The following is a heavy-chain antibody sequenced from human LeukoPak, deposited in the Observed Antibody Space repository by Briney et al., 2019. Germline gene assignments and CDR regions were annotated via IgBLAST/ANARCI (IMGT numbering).Heavy chain of an antibody. CDR3: ANSGDSDLGIELDY. D-gene: IGHD2-21*02. CDR1: GFTFSSYG. V-gene: IGHV3-33*06. Sequence: TGGSLRLSCAASGFTFSSYGMHWVRQAPGKGPEWVAVIWYDGSNKYYADSVKGRFTISRDNSKNTLHLQMNSLRAEDTAVYYCANSGDSDLGIELDYWGQGTLVTVSS. J-gene: IGHJ4*02. CDR2: IWYDGSNK.